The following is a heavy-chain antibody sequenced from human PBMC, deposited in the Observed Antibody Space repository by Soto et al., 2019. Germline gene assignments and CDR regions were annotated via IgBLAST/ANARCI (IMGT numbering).Heavy chain of an antibody. D-gene: IGHD3-22*01. CDR1: GDSVSSNSAA. CDR2: TYYRSKWYN. V-gene: IGHV6-1*01. CDR3: AMTTSYDSSGYGVRALWY. Sequence: QVQLQQSGPGLVKPSQTLSLTCAISGDSVSSNSAAWNWIRQSPSRGLEWLGRTYYRSKWYNDYAVSMKSRITINPDTPKNQFSLQLNSVTPEDTAVYYCAMTTSYDSSGYGVRALWYWGQGTLVTVSS. J-gene: IGHJ4*02.